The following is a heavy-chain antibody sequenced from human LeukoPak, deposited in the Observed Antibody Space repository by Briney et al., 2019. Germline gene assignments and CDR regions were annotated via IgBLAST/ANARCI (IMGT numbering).Heavy chain of an antibody. CDR2: ISPSSDST. D-gene: IGHD4-17*01. J-gene: IGHJ4*02. Sequence: PGGALRLSFAASGFTVSSYAMSWVSQAPGKGMYWVSAISPSSDSTSYADSVKGRFTISRDNSRNTLYLQMNSLRAEDTAVYYCAKAHGGYTDHHFDYWGQGTLVTVSS. CDR1: GFTVSSYA. CDR3: AKAHGGYTDHHFDY. V-gene: IGHV3-23*01.